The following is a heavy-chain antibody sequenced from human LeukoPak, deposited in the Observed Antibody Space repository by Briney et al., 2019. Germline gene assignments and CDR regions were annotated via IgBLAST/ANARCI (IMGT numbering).Heavy chain of an antibody. J-gene: IGHJ4*02. V-gene: IGHV4-38-2*02. CDR2: IYHSGST. Sequence: SETLSLTCTVSGYSISSGYYWGWIRQPPGKGLEWIGSIYHSGSTYYNPSLKSRVTISVDTSKNQFSLKLSSVTAADTAVYYCARGVAAAGKLDYWGQGTLVTVSS. CDR3: ARGVAAAGKLDY. D-gene: IGHD6-13*01. CDR1: GYSISSGYY.